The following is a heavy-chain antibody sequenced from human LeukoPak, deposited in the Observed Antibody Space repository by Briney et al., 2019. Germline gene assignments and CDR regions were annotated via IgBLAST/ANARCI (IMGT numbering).Heavy chain of an antibody. CDR2: ISSNGGIT. J-gene: IGHJ4*02. CDR1: GFTFSNFA. Sequence: GGSLRLSCAASGFTFSNFAMHWVRQAPGKRLEYVSGISSNGGITRYADSVKGRFTISRDNSKNTLYLQMSSLRTDDTALYYCVKKSASGSYPYDYWGQGTLVTVSS. V-gene: IGHV3-64D*06. D-gene: IGHD3-10*01. CDR3: VKKSASGSYPYDY.